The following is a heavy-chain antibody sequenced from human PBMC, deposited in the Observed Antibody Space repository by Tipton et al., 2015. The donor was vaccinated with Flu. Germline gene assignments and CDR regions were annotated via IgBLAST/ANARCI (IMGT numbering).Heavy chain of an antibody. D-gene: IGHD7-27*01. CDR3: ARSESLGRGDYFDY. CDR1: GFTFSSYS. CDR2: ISSSSSYI. J-gene: IGHJ4*02. V-gene: IGHV3-21*01. Sequence: SLRLSCAASGFTFSSYSMNWVRQAPGKGLEWVSSISSSSSYIYYADSVKGRFTISRDNAKNSLYLQMNSLRAEDTAVYYCARSESLGRGDYFDYWGQGTLVTVSS.